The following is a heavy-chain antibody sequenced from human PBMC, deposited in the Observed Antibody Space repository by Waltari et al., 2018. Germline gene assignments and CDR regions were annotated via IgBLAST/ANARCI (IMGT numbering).Heavy chain of an antibody. CDR1: GLTFRKSW. J-gene: IGHJ4*02. CDR2: IKQDGSEK. D-gene: IGHD4-17*01. CDR3: VTGLTTVTAKDYFDH. Sequence: EVQLVESGGGAVPPGGYLGVYCAASGLTFRKSWRNWVRQAPGKGLEWVANIKQDGSEKNYVDSVEGRFSISRDNAQNSLYLQMNSLRAEDTAIYYCVTGLTTVTAKDYFDHWGQGALVTVS. V-gene: IGHV3-7*01.